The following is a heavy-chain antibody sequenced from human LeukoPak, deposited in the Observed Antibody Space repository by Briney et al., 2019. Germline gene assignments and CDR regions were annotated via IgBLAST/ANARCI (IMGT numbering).Heavy chain of an antibody. J-gene: IGHJ5*02. CDR3: ARVSGHGGNSFWDWFDP. CDR1: GASISSGSYY. D-gene: IGHD4-23*01. V-gene: IGHV4-61*01. CDR2: IYYSGST. Sequence: PSETLSLTCTVSGASISSGSYYWSWIRQPPGKGLEWIGYIYYSGSTNYNPSLKSRVTISVDTSKNQFSLKLSSVTAADTAVYYCARVSGHGGNSFWDWFDPWGQGTLVTVSS.